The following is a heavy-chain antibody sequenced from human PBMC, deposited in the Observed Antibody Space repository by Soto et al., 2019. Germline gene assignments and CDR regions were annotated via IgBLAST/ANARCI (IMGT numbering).Heavy chain of an antibody. CDR1: GFIVSSYY. CDR2: ISGSGGST. D-gene: IGHD3-3*01. J-gene: IGHJ4*02. CDR3: AKEGYGGNSGVVY. Sequence: EVQLVESGGGLIQPGGSLRLSCAGSGFIVSSYYMSWVRQAPGKGLEWISVISGSGGSTYYADSVKGRFTISRDNSKNTLYLQMNSLRAEDTAVYYCAKEGYGGNSGVVYWGQGTLVTVSS. V-gene: IGHV3-23*04.